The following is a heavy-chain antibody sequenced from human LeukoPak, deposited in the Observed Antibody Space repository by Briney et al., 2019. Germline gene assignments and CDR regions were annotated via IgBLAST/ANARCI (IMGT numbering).Heavy chain of an antibody. CDR1: GYTLTGYY. J-gene: IGHJ4*02. CDR3: AKSPYEYYFDY. D-gene: IGHD5-12*01. V-gene: IGHV1-2*02. CDR2: INPSSGDT. Sequence: ASVKVSCKASGYTLTGYYMHWLRQAPGQGLEWMGWINPSSGDTNYAQKFQGRVTMTRDTSISTAYMELNRLTSDDTAVYFCAKSPYEYYFDYWGQGTLVTVSS.